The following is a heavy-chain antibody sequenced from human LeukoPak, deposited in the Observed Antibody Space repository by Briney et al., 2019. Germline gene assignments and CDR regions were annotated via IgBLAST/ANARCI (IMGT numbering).Heavy chain of an antibody. Sequence: PGRPLRLSCAASGFTLSSYGMHWVRQAPGKGLEWVAVISYDGSDKYYADSVKGRFTISRDNSKNTLYLQMNSLRTEDTAVYYCAKDGYPIGYCSSTSCPYYFNDWSQATLVTVSS. V-gene: IGHV3-30*18. J-gene: IGHJ4*02. CDR3: AKDGYPIGYCSSTSCPYYFND. CDR1: GFTLSSYG. D-gene: IGHD2-2*01. CDR2: ISYDGSDK.